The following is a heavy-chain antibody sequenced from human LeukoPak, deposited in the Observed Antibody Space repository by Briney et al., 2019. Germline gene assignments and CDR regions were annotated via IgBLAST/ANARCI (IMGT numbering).Heavy chain of an antibody. CDR1: GFIFSSYG. J-gene: IGHJ5*02. Sequence: GGSLRLSCAASGFIFSSYGMNWVRQAPGKGLEWVSSNSSGGDYIYYADSVKGRFAISRDNSKNTLYLQMTSLRAEDTAVYYCALTSWGYGDYDANWFDPWGQGTLVTVSS. V-gene: IGHV3-21*04. D-gene: IGHD4-17*01. CDR3: ALTSWGYGDYDANWFDP. CDR2: NSSGGDYI.